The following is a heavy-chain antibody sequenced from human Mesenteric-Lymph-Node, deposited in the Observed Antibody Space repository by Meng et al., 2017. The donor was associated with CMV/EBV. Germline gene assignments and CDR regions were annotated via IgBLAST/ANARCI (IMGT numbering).Heavy chain of an antibody. Sequence: GESLKISCAASGFSFSNFAMGWVRQAPGKGLEWVSTINDSGGRTHYADSVKVRFTISRDNSRNTLYLQMDGLRAEDTAIYYCDAADYWGQGVLVTVSS. V-gene: IGHV3-23*01. CDR2: INDSGGRT. CDR1: GFSFSNFA. CDR3: DAADY. D-gene: IGHD6-13*01. J-gene: IGHJ4*02.